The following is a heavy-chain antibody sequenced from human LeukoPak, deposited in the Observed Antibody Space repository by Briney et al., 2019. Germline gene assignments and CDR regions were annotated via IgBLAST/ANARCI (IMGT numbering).Heavy chain of an antibody. CDR3: ASGSLRRVTYGMDV. J-gene: IGHJ6*02. Sequence: ASVKVSCKASGCTFNNYAINWVRQAPGQGLEWMGGVIPIFGTTNYAQKFQGRVTITADESTSTAYMELSSLRSEDTAVYYCASGSLRRVTYGMDVWGQGTTVTVSS. D-gene: IGHD5-12*01. V-gene: IGHV1-69*13. CDR2: VIPIFGTT. CDR1: GCTFNNYA.